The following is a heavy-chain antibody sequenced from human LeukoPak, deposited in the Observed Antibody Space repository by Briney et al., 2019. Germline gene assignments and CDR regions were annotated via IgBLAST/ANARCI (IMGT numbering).Heavy chain of an antibody. D-gene: IGHD3-10*01. CDR2: ISGSGGST. J-gene: IGHJ4*02. V-gene: IGHV3-23*01. Sequence: GGSLRLSCAASGFTFTTYAMSWVRQAPGKGLEWVSAISGSGGSTYYADSVKGRFTISRDNSKNTLYLQMNSLRAEDTAVYYCAKAPGSERGPCWGQGTLVTVSS. CDR1: GFTFTTYA. CDR3: AKAPGSERGPC.